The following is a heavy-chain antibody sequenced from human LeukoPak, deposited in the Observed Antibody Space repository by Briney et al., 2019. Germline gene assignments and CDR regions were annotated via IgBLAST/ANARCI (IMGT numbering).Heavy chain of an antibody. V-gene: IGHV4-59*01. CDR3: ASNRGPYYYDSSGYYYY. J-gene: IGHJ4*02. D-gene: IGHD3-22*01. Sequence: SETLSLTCTVSGGSFSNYYWSWMRQPPGKGLEWIACIHYSGSTNYNPSLKSRVTISMDTPKNQLSLKLTSVTAADTAVYYCASNRGPYYYDSSGYYYYWGQGTLVTVSS. CDR2: IHYSGST. CDR1: GGSFSNYY.